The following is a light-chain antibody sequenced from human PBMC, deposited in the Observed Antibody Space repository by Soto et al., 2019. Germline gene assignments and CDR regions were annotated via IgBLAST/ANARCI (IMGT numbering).Light chain of an antibody. V-gene: IGKV4-1*01. CDR2: WAS. CDR1: QSVLYSSNNKNF. Sequence: DIVMTQSPDSLAVSLGERDTIDCKSSQSVLYSSNNKNFLAWYQQKPGQPPKLLIYWASTRESGVPDRFSGSGSGTDFTLTISSLQAEDVALYYCQQYYSTPLTFGGGTRVEIK. CDR3: QQYYSTPLT. J-gene: IGKJ4*01.